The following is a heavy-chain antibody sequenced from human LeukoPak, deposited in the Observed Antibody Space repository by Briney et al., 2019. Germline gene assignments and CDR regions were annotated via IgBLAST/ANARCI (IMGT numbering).Heavy chain of an antibody. J-gene: IGHJ6*03. Sequence: SETLSLTCTVSGGSISSYYWSWIRQPPGKGLEWIGYIYYSGSTNYNPSLKSRVTISVDTSKNQFSLKLSSVTAADTAVYYCARVHSSSWYTDYYMDVWGKGTTVTVSS. CDR2: IYYSGST. D-gene: IGHD6-13*01. CDR1: GGSISSYY. CDR3: ARVHSSSWYTDYYMDV. V-gene: IGHV4-59*01.